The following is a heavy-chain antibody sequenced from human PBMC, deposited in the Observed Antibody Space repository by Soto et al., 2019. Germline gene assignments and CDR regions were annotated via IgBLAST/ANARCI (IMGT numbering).Heavy chain of an antibody. CDR3: ARQPLHRVGSSISTLDI. V-gene: IGHV4-39*01. CDR1: GASIISSNSY. D-gene: IGHD1-26*01. Sequence: QLQESGPGLVKPSETLSLTCTVSGASIISSNSYWAWIRQSPGTGLEWIGSVSFGRDTYFNPSLKFRLTISAATSKNEISLNLNSVTAADTAVYYCARQPLHRVGSSISTLDIWGQGTVVTVSS. CDR2: VSFGRDT. J-gene: IGHJ3*02.